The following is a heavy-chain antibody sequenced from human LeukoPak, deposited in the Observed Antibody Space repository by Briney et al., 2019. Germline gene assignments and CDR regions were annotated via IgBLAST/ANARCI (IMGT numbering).Heavy chain of an antibody. CDR3: ARAVDQWLAEFDY. Sequence: SETLSLTCTVSRYSISSGYYWGWIRQPPGKGLEWIGSLYHSGTTYYNPSLKSRVTISVDTSKNQFSLKLSSVTAADTAVYYCARAVDQWLAEFDYWGQGTLVTVSS. V-gene: IGHV4-38-2*02. CDR2: LYHSGTT. CDR1: RYSISSGYY. D-gene: IGHD6-19*01. J-gene: IGHJ4*02.